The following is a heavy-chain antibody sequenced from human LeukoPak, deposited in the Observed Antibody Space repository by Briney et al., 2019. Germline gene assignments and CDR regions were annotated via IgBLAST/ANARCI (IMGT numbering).Heavy chain of an antibody. J-gene: IGHJ4*02. Sequence: GGSLRLSCAAYGFTFSSYGMHWVRQAPGKGLEWVAFIRYDGSNKYYADSVKGRFTISRDNSKNTLYLQMNSLRAEDTAVYYCAKDLGYSSSYNITLLDDWGQGTLVTVSS. CDR1: GFTFSSYG. CDR2: IRYDGSNK. V-gene: IGHV3-30*02. D-gene: IGHD6-6*01. CDR3: AKDLGYSSSYNITLLDD.